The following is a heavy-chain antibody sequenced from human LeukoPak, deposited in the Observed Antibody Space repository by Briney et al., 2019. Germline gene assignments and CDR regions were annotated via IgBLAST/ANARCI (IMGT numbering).Heavy chain of an antibody. Sequence: KPSQTLSLTCAISGDSVSRNNVAWNWVRQSPSRGLEWLGRTYYRSRWYNDYAVSVESRISINPDTSKNRFSLQLNSLTPVDTAVYYCARDHDYGNYGTYEDYWGQGTLVTVSS. V-gene: IGHV6-1*01. D-gene: IGHD4-11*01. J-gene: IGHJ4*02. CDR1: GDSVSRNNVA. CDR3: ARDHDYGNYGTYEDY. CDR2: TYYRSRWYN.